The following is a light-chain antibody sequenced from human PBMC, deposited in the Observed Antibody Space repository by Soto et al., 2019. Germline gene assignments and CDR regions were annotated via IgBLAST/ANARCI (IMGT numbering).Light chain of an antibody. Sequence: EIVMTQSPATLSVSPGESVTLSCRASQTIISHLAWYQQKPGQAPRLLIYDTFTRADGIPARFSGSGSGTEFTLTISSLQSEDFAVYHCQQYSDWPRTFGQGTKVEIK. CDR1: QTIISH. J-gene: IGKJ1*01. CDR2: DTF. V-gene: IGKV3-15*01. CDR3: QQYSDWPRT.